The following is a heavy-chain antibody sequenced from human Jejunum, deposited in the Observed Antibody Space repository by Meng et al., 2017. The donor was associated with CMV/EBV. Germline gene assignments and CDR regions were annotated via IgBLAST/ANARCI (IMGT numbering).Heavy chain of an antibody. CDR1: GFSVSDSY. V-gene: IGHV3-66*01. J-gene: IGHJ4*02. D-gene: IGHD3-10*01. CDR2: MHSGGDT. CDR3: ARGEGVPPGE. Sequence: EVYVVLLGVGLVQPGGSLRLSFAVSGFSVSDSYMNWVRQAPEKGLEWVSVMHSGGDTYYAESVKGRFTISRDDSKNTIYLQMNNLKTEDTALYYCARGEGVPPGEWGQGTLVTVSS.